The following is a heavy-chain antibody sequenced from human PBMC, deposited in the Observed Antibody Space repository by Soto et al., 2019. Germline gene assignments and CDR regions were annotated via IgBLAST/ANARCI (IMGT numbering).Heavy chain of an antibody. CDR3: AHCNKYYYYYGMDV. V-gene: IGHV2-5*02. J-gene: IGHJ6*02. CDR1: GFSLSTTGVG. CDR2: IYWDDDK. Sequence: ESGPTLVNPTQTLTLTCTFSGFSLSTTGVGVGWIRQPPGKALEWLGLIYWDDDKRYSPSLKSRLTITKDTSKNQVVLTMTNMDPVDTATYYCAHCNKYYYYYGMDVRGQGTTLTVSS.